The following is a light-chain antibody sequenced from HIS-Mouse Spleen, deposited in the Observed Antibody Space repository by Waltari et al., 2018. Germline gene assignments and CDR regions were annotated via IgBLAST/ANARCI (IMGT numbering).Light chain of an antibody. CDR3: CSYAGSSTWV. Sequence: QSALTRPASVSGSPAQSITISCTGTSSDVGSYNLFPWYQQHPGKAPKLMIYEGSKRPSGVSNRFSGSKSGNTASLTISGLQAEDEADYYCCSYAGSSTWVFGGGTKLTVL. V-gene: IGLV2-23*01. CDR2: EGS. J-gene: IGLJ3*02. CDR1: SSDVGSYNL.